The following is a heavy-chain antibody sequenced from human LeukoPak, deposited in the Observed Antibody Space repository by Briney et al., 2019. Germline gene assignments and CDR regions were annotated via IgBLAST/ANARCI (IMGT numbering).Heavy chain of an antibody. J-gene: IGHJ4*02. D-gene: IGHD3-10*01. Sequence: TSETLSLTCTVSAGSLTGYYWNWIRQPPGKGLEWIGYIDHSGSTNYNPSLKSRVTMSVDTSKNQFSLKLSSVTAADTAVYYCARTFYYGSGSYYLDYWGQGTLVTVSS. CDR3: ARTFYYGSGSYYLDY. V-gene: IGHV4-59*12. CDR2: IDHSGST. CDR1: AGSLTGYY.